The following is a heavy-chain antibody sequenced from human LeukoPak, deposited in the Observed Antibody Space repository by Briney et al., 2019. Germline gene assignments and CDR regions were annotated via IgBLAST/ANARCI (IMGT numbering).Heavy chain of an antibody. CDR2: ISDSGGST. Sequence: GGSLRLSCAASGSTFSSYAMSWVRQAPGKGLERVSVISDSGGSTYYADSVKGRFTISRDNSKNTLSLQMNSLRAEDTAVYYCAKGGGYNYGYVNYWGQGTLVTVSS. J-gene: IGHJ4*02. CDR1: GSTFSSYA. CDR3: AKGGGYNYGYVNY. V-gene: IGHV3-23*01. D-gene: IGHD5-18*01.